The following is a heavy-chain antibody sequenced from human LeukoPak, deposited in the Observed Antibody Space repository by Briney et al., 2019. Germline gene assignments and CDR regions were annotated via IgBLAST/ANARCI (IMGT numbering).Heavy chain of an antibody. CDR1: GYTFSSYY. D-gene: IGHD3-22*01. Sequence: ASVKVSCKASGYTFSSYYMHWVRQAPGQGLEWMGKINPSGGSTSYAQKFQGRVTMTRDTSTSTVYMDLSSLRSEDTAVYYCARGGLSSGYYYVFDYWGQGTLVTVSS. CDR3: ARGGLSSGYYYVFDY. CDR2: INPSGGST. J-gene: IGHJ4*02. V-gene: IGHV1-46*01.